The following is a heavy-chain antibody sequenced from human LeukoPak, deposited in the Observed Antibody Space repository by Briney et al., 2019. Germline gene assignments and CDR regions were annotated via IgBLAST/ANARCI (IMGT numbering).Heavy chain of an antibody. D-gene: IGHD3/OR15-3a*01. CDR3: ARVLAIFGLDTTDFYMDV. V-gene: IGHV4-59*11. CDR1: GASISSHY. J-gene: IGHJ6*03. CDR2: TSGSI. Sequence: SETLSLTCAVSGASISSHYWSWIRQPPGKGLEWIGYTSGSISDKPSPNSRVAVSVDPSQNQVSLSLTSVTAADTAVYYCARVLAIFGLDTTDFYMDVWGKGTTVTVSS.